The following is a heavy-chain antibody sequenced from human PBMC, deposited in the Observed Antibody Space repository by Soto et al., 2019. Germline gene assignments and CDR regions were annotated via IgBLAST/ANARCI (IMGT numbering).Heavy chain of an antibody. D-gene: IGHD2-15*01. J-gene: IGHJ5*01. CDR3: ARGRYCLTGRCFPNWFDS. V-gene: IGHV4-30-4*01. Sequence: TLSLTCSVSGDSISTVDYFWAWIRQPPGQALEYIGYIYKSATTYYNPSFEGRVAISLDTSKSHFSLNVTSVTAADTAVYFCARGRYCLTGRCFPNWFDSWGQGTLVTVS. CDR1: GDSISTVDYF. CDR2: IYKSATT.